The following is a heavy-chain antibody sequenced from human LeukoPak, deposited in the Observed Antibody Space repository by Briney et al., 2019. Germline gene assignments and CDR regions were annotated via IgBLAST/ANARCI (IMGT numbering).Heavy chain of an antibody. J-gene: IGHJ4*02. CDR3: ARGRGDLDFYYFDY. CDR1: GFTFRNAR. V-gene: IGHV3-66*01. CDR2: IYSAGST. Sequence: GGSLRLSCAASGFTFRNARMSWVRQAPGKGLEWVSIIYSAGSTYYADSVKGRFTISRDNSKNTLYLQMNSLRAEDTAVYYCARGRGDLDFYYFDYWGQGTLVTVSS. D-gene: IGHD3-3*01.